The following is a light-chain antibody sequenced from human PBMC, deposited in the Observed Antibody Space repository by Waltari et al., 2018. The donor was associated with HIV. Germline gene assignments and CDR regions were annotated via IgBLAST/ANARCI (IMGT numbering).Light chain of an antibody. CDR1: SGDSSYA. CDR3: QTWGTGIQV. CDR2: LNSDGSH. Sequence: QLVLTQSPSASASLGASVKPTCTLSSGDSSYAIAWHPQQPEKGPRYLMKLNSDGSHSKGDGIPDRFSGSSSGAERYLTISSLQSEDDADYYCQTWGTGIQVFGGGTKLTVL. J-gene: IGLJ2*01. V-gene: IGLV4-69*01.